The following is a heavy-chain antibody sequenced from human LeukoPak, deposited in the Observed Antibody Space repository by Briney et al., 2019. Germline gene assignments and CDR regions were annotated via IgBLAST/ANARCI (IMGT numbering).Heavy chain of an antibody. V-gene: IGHV1-2*02. J-gene: IGHJ5*02. CDR1: GYSFTDYY. Sequence: ASVTVSCKASGYSFTDYYIHWVRQAPGQGLEWMGWINPDSGDTNYAQKFQGGVTMTRDTSIRTVYMELRGLRSDDAAIYYCTRESGVGNRFDPWGQGSLVIVSS. CDR2: INPDSGDT. CDR3: TRESGVGNRFDP. D-gene: IGHD7-27*01.